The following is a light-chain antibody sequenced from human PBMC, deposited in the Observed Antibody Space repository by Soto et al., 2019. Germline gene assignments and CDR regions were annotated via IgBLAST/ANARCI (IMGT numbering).Light chain of an antibody. CDR2: GNT. J-gene: IGLJ1*01. V-gene: IGLV1-40*01. CDR3: QSYDSSLSGYV. Sequence: QSVLTQPPSVSGAPGQRVTISCTGSSSNIGAIYDVHWYQHLPGTAPKLLIYGNTNRPSGVPDRFSGSKSGTSASLAITGLQADDEADYYCQSYDSSLSGYVFGTGTKLTVL. CDR1: SSNIGAIYD.